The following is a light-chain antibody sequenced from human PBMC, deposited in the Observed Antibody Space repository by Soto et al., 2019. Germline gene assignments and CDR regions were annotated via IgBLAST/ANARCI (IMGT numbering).Light chain of an antibody. CDR2: AAS. V-gene: IGKV1-27*01. CDR3: QKYKSAPSLT. J-gene: IGKJ4*01. CDR1: QGISNF. Sequence: DIQMTQSPSSLSASVGDRVTITCRASQGISNFLAWYQHKPGKVPKLLIYAASTLQSGVPSRFSGSGSGTDITLTISSLQPEDVATYYCQKYKSAPSLTFGGGTKVETK.